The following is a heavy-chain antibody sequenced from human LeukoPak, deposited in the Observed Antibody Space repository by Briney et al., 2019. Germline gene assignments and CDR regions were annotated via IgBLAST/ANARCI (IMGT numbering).Heavy chain of an antibody. Sequence: GGSLRLSCAASGFTFNIYAMHWVRQAPGKGLEWVAFIRYGGSHQFYADSVRGRFTISRDNPKHTLYLQMNSLRGEDTAVYFCARDSGTWFYLQDWGQGTLVTVSS. CDR2: IRYGGSHQ. CDR3: ARDSGTWFYLQD. J-gene: IGHJ1*01. V-gene: IGHV3-30*02. CDR1: GFTFNIYA. D-gene: IGHD2/OR15-2a*01.